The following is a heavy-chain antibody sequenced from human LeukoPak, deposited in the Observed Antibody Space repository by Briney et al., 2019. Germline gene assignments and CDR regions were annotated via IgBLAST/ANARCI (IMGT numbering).Heavy chain of an antibody. CDR1: GFTFSSYE. Sequence: GGSLRLSCAASGFTFSSYEMNWVRQAPGKGLEWISHISSSGSSISDADSVKGRFTISRDNAKNSLYLQMNSLRAEDTAVYYRARDGDYFYGMDVWGQGTTVTVSS. J-gene: IGHJ6*02. CDR2: ISSSGSSI. V-gene: IGHV3-48*03. CDR3: ARDGDYFYGMDV.